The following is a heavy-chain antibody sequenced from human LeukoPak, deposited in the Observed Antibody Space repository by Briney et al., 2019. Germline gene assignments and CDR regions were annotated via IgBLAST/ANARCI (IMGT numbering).Heavy chain of an antibody. CDR2: IYYSGST. CDR1: GGSISSHY. J-gene: IGHJ4*02. V-gene: IGHV4-59*08. Sequence: PSETLSLTRTVSGGSISSHYWSWIRQPPGKGLEWIGYIYYSGSTNYNPSLKSRVTISVDTSKNQFSLKLSSVTAADTAVYYCARQVKTYYGSGSFDYWGQGTLVTVSS. D-gene: IGHD3-10*01. CDR3: ARQVKTYYGSGSFDY.